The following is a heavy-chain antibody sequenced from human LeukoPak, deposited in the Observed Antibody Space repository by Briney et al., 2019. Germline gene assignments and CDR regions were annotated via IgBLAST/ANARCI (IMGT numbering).Heavy chain of an antibody. D-gene: IGHD6-13*01. V-gene: IGHV1-2*02. Sequence: ASVKVSCKASGYTFTGYYMHWVRQAPGQGLEWMGWINPNSGDTNYAQKFQGRVTMTRDTSISTAYMELSRLRSDDTAVYYCAIGTAAGTDYYYYYYMDVWGKGTTVTISS. CDR2: INPNSGDT. J-gene: IGHJ6*03. CDR3: AIGTAAGTDYYYYYYMDV. CDR1: GYTFTGYY.